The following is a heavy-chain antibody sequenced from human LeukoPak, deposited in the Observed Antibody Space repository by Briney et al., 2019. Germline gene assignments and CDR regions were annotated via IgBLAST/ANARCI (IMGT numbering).Heavy chain of an antibody. J-gene: IGHJ4*02. CDR1: GYTFTSYY. V-gene: IGHV1-69*04. D-gene: IGHD1-26*01. CDR2: IIPILGIA. CDR3: ARELGYSGSSVDY. Sequence: SVKVSCKASGYTFTSYYMHWVRQAPGQGLEWMGRIIPILGIANYAQKFQGRVTITADESTSTAYMELSSLRSEDTAVYYCARELGYSGSSVDYWGQGTLVTVSS.